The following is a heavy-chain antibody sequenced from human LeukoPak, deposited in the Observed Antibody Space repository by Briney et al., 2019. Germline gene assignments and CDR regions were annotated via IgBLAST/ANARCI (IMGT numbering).Heavy chain of an antibody. V-gene: IGHV3-23*01. CDR1: GFTFSSYA. Sequence: GGSLRLSCAASGFTFSSYAMSWVRQAPGKGLEWVSAISGGGSSIHYADSVKGRFTISRDNSKNTLYLQMNSLRAEDTAVYYCAKPRLQLELRFLFDYWGQGTLVTVSS. D-gene: IGHD1-7*01. J-gene: IGHJ4*02. CDR3: AKPRLQLELRFLFDY. CDR2: ISGGGSSI.